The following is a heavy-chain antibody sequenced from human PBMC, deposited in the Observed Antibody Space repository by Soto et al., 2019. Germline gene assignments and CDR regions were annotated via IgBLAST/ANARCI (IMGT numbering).Heavy chain of an antibody. CDR3: ARSGYYLYYYYGMDV. V-gene: IGHV4-34*01. D-gene: IGHD3-3*01. Sequence: SESLSLTCAVYGGSFSGYYWSWIRQPPGRGLEWIGEINHSGSTNYNPSLKSRVTISVDTSKNQFSLKLSSVTAADTAVYYCARSGYYLYYYYGMDVWGQGTTVTVSS. CDR2: INHSGST. CDR1: GGSFSGYY. J-gene: IGHJ6*02.